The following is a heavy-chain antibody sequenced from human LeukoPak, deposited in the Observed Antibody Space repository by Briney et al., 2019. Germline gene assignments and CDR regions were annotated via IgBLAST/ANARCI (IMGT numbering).Heavy chain of an antibody. J-gene: IGHJ4*02. Sequence: PGGSLRLSCAASGFTFNNYAMTWVRQAPGKGLEWVSAISGSGYSTYYADSVKGRFTISRDNSKNTLYLQMTSLRAEDTALYFCAQWSRYFDYWGQGTLVTVSS. CDR1: GFTFNNYA. D-gene: IGHD1-26*01. CDR2: ISGSGYST. V-gene: IGHV3-23*01. CDR3: AQWSRYFDY.